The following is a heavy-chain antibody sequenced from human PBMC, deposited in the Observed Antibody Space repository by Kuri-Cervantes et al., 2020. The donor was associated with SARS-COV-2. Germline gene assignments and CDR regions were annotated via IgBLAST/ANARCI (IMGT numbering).Heavy chain of an antibody. CDR1: GYTFTSYG. D-gene: IGHD3-10*01. J-gene: IGHJ4*02. V-gene: IGHV1-18*01. CDR2: ISAYNGNT. CDR3: ARDPGTIVRGVFDY. Sequence: ASVKVSCKASGYTFTSYGISWVRQAPGQGLEWMGWISAYNGNTNYAQKLQGRVTMTTDTSTSTVYMELSSLRSEDTAVYYCARDPGTIVRGVFDYWGQGTLVTVSS.